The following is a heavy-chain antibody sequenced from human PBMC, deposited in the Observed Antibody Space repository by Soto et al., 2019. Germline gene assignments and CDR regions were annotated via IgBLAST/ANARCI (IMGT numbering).Heavy chain of an antibody. CDR3: ARDSGCDSSFDY. D-gene: IGHD2-21*02. Sequence: QVQLVQSGAEVKKPGSSVKVSCKASGGTFSSYTISWVRQAPGQGLEWMGRIIPILGIANYAQKFQGRVTVTADKSTSTAYMELSSLRSEDRAVYCCARDSGCDSSFDYWGQGTLVTVSS. CDR1: GGTFSSYT. J-gene: IGHJ4*02. V-gene: IGHV1-69*08. CDR2: IIPILGIA.